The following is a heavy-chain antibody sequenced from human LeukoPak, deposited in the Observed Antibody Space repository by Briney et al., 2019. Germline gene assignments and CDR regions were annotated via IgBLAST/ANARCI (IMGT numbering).Heavy chain of an antibody. Sequence: GGSLRLSCAASGFTFDDYAMHWVRQAPGKGLEWVSGISWNSGSIGYADSVKGRFTISRGNAKNSLYLQMNSLRAEDTAVYYCARAVDYDILTEYYFDYWGQGTLVTVSS. CDR3: ARAVDYDILTEYYFDY. J-gene: IGHJ4*02. CDR1: GFTFDDYA. V-gene: IGHV3-9*01. CDR2: ISWNSGSI. D-gene: IGHD3-9*01.